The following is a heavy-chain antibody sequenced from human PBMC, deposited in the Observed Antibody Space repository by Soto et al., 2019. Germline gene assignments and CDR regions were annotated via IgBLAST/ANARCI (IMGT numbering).Heavy chain of an antibody. J-gene: IGHJ4*02. CDR1: GFSLTTSGVG. CDR2: IYWDDDE. Sequence: QITLKESGPTLVKPTQTLTLTCSFSGFSLTTSGVGVGWIRQPPRKALEWLAVIYWDDDERYSPSLKSRLTITKDTSKNQVVLTMTNVDPVDTATYYCAHRRSGYSYAGFDSSGQGTLVTVSS. V-gene: IGHV2-5*02. CDR3: AHRRSGYSYAGFDS. D-gene: IGHD5-18*01.